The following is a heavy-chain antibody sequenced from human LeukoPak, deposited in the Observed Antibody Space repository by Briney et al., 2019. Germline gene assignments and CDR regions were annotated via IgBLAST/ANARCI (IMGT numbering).Heavy chain of an antibody. D-gene: IGHD2-21*02. CDR2: IYTSGST. CDR1: GGSISSYY. CDR3: ARDNVVVTAIPFDY. J-gene: IGHJ4*02. V-gene: IGHV4-4*07. Sequence: SETLSLTCTVSGGSISSYYWSWIRQPAGKGLEWIGRIYTSGSTNYNPSLKSRATMSVDTSKNQFSLKLSSVTAADTAVYYCARDNVVVTAIPFDYWGQGTLVTVSS.